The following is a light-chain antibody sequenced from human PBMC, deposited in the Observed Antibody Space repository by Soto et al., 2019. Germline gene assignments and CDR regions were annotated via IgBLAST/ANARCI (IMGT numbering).Light chain of an antibody. J-gene: IGKJ4*01. CDR2: GAS. Sequence: GLTQAPGTLSLSPGDRATLSCRASQRVSRTYLAWYQQKPGQTPRLLIFGASNRAADIPARFSASGSGTDFTLTIGGMETDDFAVYSCQQYDLLPLTFGGGTRL. V-gene: IGKV3-20*01. CDR1: QRVSRTY. CDR3: QQYDLLPLT.